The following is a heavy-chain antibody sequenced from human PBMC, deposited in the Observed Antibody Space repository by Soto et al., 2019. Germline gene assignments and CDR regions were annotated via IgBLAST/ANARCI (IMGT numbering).Heavy chain of an antibody. J-gene: IGHJ3*02. CDR2: ISAYNGNT. V-gene: IGHV1-18*01. CDR1: GYTLSSYG. CDR3: AREVGATKAFDI. Sequence: ASVEGSCQASGYTLSSYGISWGRQAPGQGLEWMGWISAYNGNTNYAQKLQGRVTMTTDTSTSTAYMELRSLRSDDTAVYYCAREVGATKAFDIWGQGTMVTVSS. D-gene: IGHD1-26*01.